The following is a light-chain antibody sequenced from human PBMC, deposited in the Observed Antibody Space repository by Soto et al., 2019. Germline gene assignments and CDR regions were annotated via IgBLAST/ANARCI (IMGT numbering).Light chain of an antibody. V-gene: IGLV1-40*01. CDR3: QSYDSRLSGSV. Sequence: QSVLTQPPSVSGAPGQRVAISCTGSSSNIGAEYDVHWYQQLPGTAPKRLIYGDNNRPSGVPDRFSGSKSGTSASLAITGLQPEDEADYYCQSYDSRLSGSVFGTGTKLTVL. CDR1: SSNIGAEYD. CDR2: GDN. J-gene: IGLJ1*01.